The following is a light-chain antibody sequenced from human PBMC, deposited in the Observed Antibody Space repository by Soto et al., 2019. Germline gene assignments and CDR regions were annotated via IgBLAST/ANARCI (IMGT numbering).Light chain of an antibody. CDR2: DAS. Sequence: DIEMTQSPSSLSASVGDRGTITCQASQDIRKYLNWYQQKPGKAPKLLIYDASNLETGVPSRFSGSGSGTHFTFTVTSLQPEDIATYYCQHFNSIPYSFGQGTKLEIK. J-gene: IGKJ2*01. CDR1: QDIRKY. V-gene: IGKV1-33*01. CDR3: QHFNSIPYS.